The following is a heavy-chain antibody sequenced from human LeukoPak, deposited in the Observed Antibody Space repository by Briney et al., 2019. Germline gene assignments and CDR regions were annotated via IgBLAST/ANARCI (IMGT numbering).Heavy chain of an antibody. Sequence: GGSLRLSCAASGFTFSSYTMIWVRQAPGKGLEWVSYISSSSSTIYYADSVKGRFTISRDNAKNSLYLQMNSLRAEDTAVYYCARGGGRYYDILTGPLGDWGQGTLVTVSS. CDR1: GFTFSSYT. J-gene: IGHJ4*02. CDR2: ISSSSSTI. D-gene: IGHD3-9*01. V-gene: IGHV3-48*04. CDR3: ARGGGRYYDILTGPLGD.